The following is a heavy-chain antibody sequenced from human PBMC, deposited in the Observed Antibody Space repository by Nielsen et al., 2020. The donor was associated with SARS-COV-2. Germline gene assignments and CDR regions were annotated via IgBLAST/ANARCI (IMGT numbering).Heavy chain of an antibody. J-gene: IGHJ6*03. CDR1: GGSIRRRNW. CDR2: IYHSGST. V-gene: IGHV4-4*02. CDR3: SRLAPYYYYMDV. D-gene: IGHD5-12*01. Sequence: SLRLSCAVSGGSIRRRNWWRLLRLPPEKGLEWIGEIYHSGSTNYNLCLKSRVSISLEKSKNQFSLTLRSVAAADTAVYYCSRLAPYYYYMDVWGKGTTVTVSS.